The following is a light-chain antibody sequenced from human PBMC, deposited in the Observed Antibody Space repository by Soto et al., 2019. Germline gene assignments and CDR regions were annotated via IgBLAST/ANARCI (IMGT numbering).Light chain of an antibody. J-gene: IGLJ3*02. CDR1: SSDVGAYNY. Sequence: QSALTQPRSVSGSPGQSVTISCTGTSSDVGAYNYVSWYQHHPGKAPKVMIYDVSERPSGVPDRFSGSKSDNKASLTISGRHAADEADYYCCSYAASYSWVFGGGTQLTVL. V-gene: IGLV2-11*01. CDR3: CSYAASYSWV. CDR2: DVS.